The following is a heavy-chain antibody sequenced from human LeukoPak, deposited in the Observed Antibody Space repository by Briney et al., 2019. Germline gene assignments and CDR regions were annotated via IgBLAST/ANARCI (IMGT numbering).Heavy chain of an antibody. CDR2: IYYSGST. J-gene: IGHJ3*02. V-gene: IGHV4-39*01. CDR1: GGSISSSSYS. CDR3: ATLALIVLIESALVPDI. Sequence: SETLSLTCTVSGGSISSSSYSWGWIRQPPGKGLEWIGSIYYSGSTYYNPSLKSRVTISVDTSKNQFSLKLSSVTAADTAVYYCATLALIVLIESALVPDIWGQGTMVTVSS. D-gene: IGHD2-8*01.